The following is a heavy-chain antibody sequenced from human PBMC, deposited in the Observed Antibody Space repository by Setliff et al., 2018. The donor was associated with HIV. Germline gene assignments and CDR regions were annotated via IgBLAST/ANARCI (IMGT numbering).Heavy chain of an antibody. Sequence: ASVKVSCKASADTFSSYAISWVRQTPGQGLEWMGGIIPIFGTANYAQKFQGRVTITADESTSIAYMELSSLRFDDTAVYYCARDGGYSVHQWFGDAFDIWGQGTMVTVSS. CDR1: ADTFSSYA. J-gene: IGHJ3*02. D-gene: IGHD5-12*01. V-gene: IGHV1-69*13. CDR2: IIPIFGTA. CDR3: ARDGGYSVHQWFGDAFDI.